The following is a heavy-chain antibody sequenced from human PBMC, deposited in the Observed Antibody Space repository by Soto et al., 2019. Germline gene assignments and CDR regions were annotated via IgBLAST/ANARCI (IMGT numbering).Heavy chain of an antibody. CDR1: GYTFTGYY. D-gene: IGHD1-20*01. Sequence: EASVKLSCKASGYTFTGYYMHWVRQAPGQGLEWMGWINPNSGGTNYAQKFQGWVTMTRDTSISTAYMELSRLRSDDTAVYYCARYKNGSSSAGSNGMDFGGQGRAVT. CDR3: ARYKNGSSSAGSNGMDF. J-gene: IGHJ6*02. CDR2: INPNSGGT. V-gene: IGHV1-2*04.